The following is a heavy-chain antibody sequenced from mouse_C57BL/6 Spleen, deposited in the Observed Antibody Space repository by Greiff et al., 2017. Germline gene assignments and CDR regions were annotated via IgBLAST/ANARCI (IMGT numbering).Heavy chain of an antibody. V-gene: IGHV14-2*01. CDR3: ARSIYGSGGYFEI. CDR1: GFNIKDYY. D-gene: IGHD1-1*01. CDR2: FDPVDGEI. Sequence: VQLQQFGAELVKPGASVKLSCTASGFNIKDYYMHWVKQRTEQGLEWIGWFDPVDGEIKYAPKFQGKATITADTSSNTAYLQLSSLTTEDTAVYYCARSIYGSGGYFEIWGTKTTDTVAS. J-gene: IGHJ1*03.